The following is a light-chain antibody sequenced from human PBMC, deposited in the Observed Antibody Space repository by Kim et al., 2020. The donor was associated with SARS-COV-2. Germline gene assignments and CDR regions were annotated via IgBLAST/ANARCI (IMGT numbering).Light chain of an antibody. CDR3: QQYHDWPPAT. Sequence: GSPGERTTLSCRASQSVSGNLAWYQQKPGQAPRLLIYGASTRATGIPARFSGSGSGTEFTLTISSLQSEDFAVYYCQQYHDWPPATFGQGTKLEI. J-gene: IGKJ2*01. V-gene: IGKV3-15*01. CDR2: GAS. CDR1: QSVSGN.